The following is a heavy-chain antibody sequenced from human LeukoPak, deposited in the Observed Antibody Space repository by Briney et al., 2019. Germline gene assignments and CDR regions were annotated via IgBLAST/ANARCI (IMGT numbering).Heavy chain of an antibody. V-gene: IGHV1-69*05. CDR3: ARGAQYRPYDAFDI. CDR2: IIPIFGTA. J-gene: IGHJ3*02. Sequence: GSSVKVSCKASGGTFSSYAISWVRQAPGQGLEWMGGIIPIFGTANYAQKFQGRVTITTDESTSTAYMELSSLRSEDTAVYYCARGAQYRPYDAFDIWGQGTMVTVSS. CDR1: GGTFSSYA. D-gene: IGHD2/OR15-2a*01.